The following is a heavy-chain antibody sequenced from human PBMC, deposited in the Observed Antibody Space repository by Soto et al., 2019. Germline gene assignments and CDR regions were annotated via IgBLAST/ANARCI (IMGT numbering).Heavy chain of an antibody. Sequence: QVQLVQSGAEVKKPGASVKVSCKASGYTFTSYAMHWVRQAPGQRLEWMGWINAGNGNTKYSQKFQGRVTITRDTSASTASMELSSLRSEDTAVYYCARAEVVSGDFDYWGQGTLVTVSS. J-gene: IGHJ4*02. V-gene: IGHV1-3*01. CDR1: GYTFTSYA. CDR3: ARAEVVSGDFDY. D-gene: IGHD3-22*01. CDR2: INAGNGNT.